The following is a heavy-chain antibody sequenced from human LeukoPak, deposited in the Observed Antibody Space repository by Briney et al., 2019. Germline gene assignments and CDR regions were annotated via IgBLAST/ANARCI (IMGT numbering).Heavy chain of an antibody. CDR1: GGSISSYY. J-gene: IGHJ4*02. CDR3: ARGFARGFDY. V-gene: IGHV4-34*01. Sequence: SETLSLTCTVSGGSISSYYWSWIRQPPGKGLEWIGEINHSGSTNYNPSLKSRVTISVDTSKNQFSLKLSSVTAADTAVYYCARGFARGFDYWGQGTLVTVSS. CDR2: INHSGST.